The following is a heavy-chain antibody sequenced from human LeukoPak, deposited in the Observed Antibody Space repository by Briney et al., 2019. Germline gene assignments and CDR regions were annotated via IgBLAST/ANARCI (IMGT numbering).Heavy chain of an antibody. CDR3: AGYCYDSSGYSTGFDY. Sequence: RSSETLSLTCTVSGYSISSGYYWGWIRQPPGKGLEWIGSIYHSGSTYYNLSLKSRVTISVDTSKNQFSPKLSSVTAADTAVYYCAGYCYDSSGYSTGFDYWGQGTLVTVSS. V-gene: IGHV4-38-2*02. J-gene: IGHJ4*02. CDR1: GYSISSGYY. CDR2: IYHSGST. D-gene: IGHD3-22*01.